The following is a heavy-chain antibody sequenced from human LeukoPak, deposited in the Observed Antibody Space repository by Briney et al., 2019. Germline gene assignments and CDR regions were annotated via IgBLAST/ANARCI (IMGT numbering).Heavy chain of an antibody. V-gene: IGHV4-59*08. CDR3: ARLGNSGFFQH. Sequence: SETLSLTCTVSGGSISSYYWSWLRQPPGKGLEWIGYIYYSGSTNYNPSLKSRATISLDTSKNQFSLKLNSVTAADTAVYYCARLGNSGFFQHWGQGTLVTVSS. CDR2: IYYSGST. J-gene: IGHJ1*01. D-gene: IGHD4-23*01. CDR1: GGSISSYY.